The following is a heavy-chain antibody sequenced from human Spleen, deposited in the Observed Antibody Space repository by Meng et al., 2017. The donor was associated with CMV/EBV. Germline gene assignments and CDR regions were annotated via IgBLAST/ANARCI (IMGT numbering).Heavy chain of an antibody. CDR1: GSISSSSYY. CDR2: IYSSGST. CDR3: ASSLVLLWFGEFYFDY. J-gene: IGHJ4*02. V-gene: IGHV4-39*01. D-gene: IGHD3-10*01. Sequence: GSISSSSYYWGCIRPPPGKWLEWFGSIYSSGSTYYGPSLKSRVTISVDTSKNQFSLKLSSVTAADTAVYYCASSLVLLWFGEFYFDYWGQGTLVTVSS.